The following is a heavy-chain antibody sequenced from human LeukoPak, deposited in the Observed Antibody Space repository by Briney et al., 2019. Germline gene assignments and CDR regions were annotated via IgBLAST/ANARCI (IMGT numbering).Heavy chain of an antibody. Sequence: GGSXXLSCAPSGFTFSNXGRXWVRXAPGKGXEWLSYISSTSTTINYADSVKGRFTISRDNAKNSLYLQINSLRVEDTAVYYCARGGAARPDYWGQGTLVTVSS. V-gene: IGHV3-48*04. CDR3: ARGGAARPDY. CDR1: GFTFSNXG. D-gene: IGHD6-6*01. J-gene: IGHJ4*02. CDR2: ISSTSTTI.